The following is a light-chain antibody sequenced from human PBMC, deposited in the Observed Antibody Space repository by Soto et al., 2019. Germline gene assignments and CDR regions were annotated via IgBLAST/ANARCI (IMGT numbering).Light chain of an antibody. J-gene: IGLJ1*01. V-gene: IGLV1-40*01. CDR1: SSNIGALYD. CDR3: QSYDSSLRGSV. CDR2: GNT. Sequence: QSVLTQPPSVSGAPGQRVTISCTGSSSNIGALYDVHWYQQLPGTAPKLLIYGNTNRPSEVPDRFSASKSATSASLAITGLQAEDEDDYYGQSYDSSLRGSVFGTGTKVTVL.